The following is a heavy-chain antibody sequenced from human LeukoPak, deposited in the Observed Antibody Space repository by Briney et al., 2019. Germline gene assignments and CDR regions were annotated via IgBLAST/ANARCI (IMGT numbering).Heavy chain of an antibody. CDR1: GGSFSGYY. D-gene: IGHD3-10*01. CDR3: AGAYYYGSGSSRYMDV. V-gene: IGHV4-34*01. Sequence: PSETLSLTCAVYGGSFSGYYWSWIRQPPGKGLEWIGEINHSGSTNYNPSLKSRVTISVDTSKNQFSLKLSSVTAADTAVYYCAGAYYYGSGSSRYMDVWGKGTTVTISS. CDR2: INHSGST. J-gene: IGHJ6*03.